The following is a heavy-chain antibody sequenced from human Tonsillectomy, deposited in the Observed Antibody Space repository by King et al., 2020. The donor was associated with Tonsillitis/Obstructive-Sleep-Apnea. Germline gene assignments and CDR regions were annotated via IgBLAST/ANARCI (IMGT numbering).Heavy chain of an antibody. V-gene: IGHV3-11*01. D-gene: IGHD3-16*02. Sequence: QLVQSGGGLVKPGGSLRLSCAASGFTFSDYYMSWIRQAPGKGLEWVSYISSSGSTIYYADSVKGRFTISRDNAKNSLYLQMNSLRAEDTAVYYCATRRLRLGEFSLQGAFDIWGQGTMVTVSS. CDR3: ATRRLRLGEFSLQGAFDI. CDR1: GFTFSDYY. J-gene: IGHJ3*02. CDR2: ISSSGSTI.